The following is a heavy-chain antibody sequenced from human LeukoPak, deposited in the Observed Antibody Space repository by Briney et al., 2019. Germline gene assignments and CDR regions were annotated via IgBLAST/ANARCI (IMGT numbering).Heavy chain of an antibody. CDR1: GFTFSTYS. V-gene: IGHV3-48*02. Sequence: GGALRLSCAASGFTFSTYSMSWVRQAAGGGLEWVSYIISCCTTIYYPDSVKGRFTLSRDNADNSLYLQMNSLRDEDTAVYFCARAPMVRGVITHFDYWGQGTLV. D-gene: IGHD3-10*01. CDR3: ARAPMVRGVITHFDY. CDR2: IISCCTTI. J-gene: IGHJ4*02.